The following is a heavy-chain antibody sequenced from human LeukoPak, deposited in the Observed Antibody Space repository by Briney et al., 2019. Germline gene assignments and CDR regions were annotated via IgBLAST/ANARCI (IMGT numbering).Heavy chain of an antibody. J-gene: IGHJ4*02. CDR2: ISSSGSTI. CDR3: ARTRHGDPYYFDY. CDR1: GFTFSIYW. D-gene: IGHD4-17*01. V-gene: IGHV3-48*04. Sequence: GGSLRLSCAASGFTFSIYWMSWVRRAPGKGLEWVSYISSSGSTIYYADSVKGRFTISRDNAKNSLYLQMNSLRAEDTAVYYCARTRHGDPYYFDYWGQGTLVTVSS.